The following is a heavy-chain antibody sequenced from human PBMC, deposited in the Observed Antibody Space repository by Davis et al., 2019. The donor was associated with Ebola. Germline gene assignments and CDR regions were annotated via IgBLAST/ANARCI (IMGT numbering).Heavy chain of an antibody. CDR2: ISYDGSNK. D-gene: IGHD2-2*01. Sequence: PGGSLRLSCAASGFTFSSYGMHWVRQAPGKGLEWVAVISYDGSNKYYADSVKGRFTISRDNSKNTLSLQMNSLRVEDTAVYYCAKASDYFDYWGQGTLVTVSS. J-gene: IGHJ4*02. CDR1: GFTFSSYG. V-gene: IGHV3-30*18. CDR3: AKASDYFDY.